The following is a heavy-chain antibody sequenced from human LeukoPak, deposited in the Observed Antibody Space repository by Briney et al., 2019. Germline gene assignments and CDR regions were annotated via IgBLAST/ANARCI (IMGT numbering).Heavy chain of an antibody. V-gene: IGHV4-34*01. D-gene: IGHD4-17*01. J-gene: IGHJ3*02. CDR3: ARGRTVTTSDAFDI. Sequence: SETLSLXCAVYGGSYSGYYWSWIRLPPGKGLESIGEINHSGSTNYNPSLKSRVTISVDTSKNQFSLKLSSVTAADTAVYYCARGRTVTTSDAFDIWGQGTMVTVSS. CDR1: GGSYSGYY. CDR2: INHSGST.